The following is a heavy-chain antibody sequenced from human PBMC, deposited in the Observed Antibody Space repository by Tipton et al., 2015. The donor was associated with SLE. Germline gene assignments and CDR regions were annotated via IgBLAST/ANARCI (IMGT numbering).Heavy chain of an antibody. Sequence: TLSLTCTVSGGSISSNNYYWGWIRQPPGKGLEWIGSDSSTEYTYSNPTLKSPLTISKDTSKNQFSLNLTSVTAAAAAVSYCAGDTRNDDYVRWYFDVWGRGTLVTVSS. V-gene: IGHV4-39*07. CDR1: GGSISSNNYY. CDR3: AGDTRNDDYVRWYFDV. CDR2: DSSTEYT. D-gene: IGHD3-16*01. J-gene: IGHJ2*01.